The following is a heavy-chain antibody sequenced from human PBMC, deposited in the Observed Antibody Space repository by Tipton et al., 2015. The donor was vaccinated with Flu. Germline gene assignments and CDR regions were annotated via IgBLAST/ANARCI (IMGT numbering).Heavy chain of an antibody. CDR3: ASSYSGLQVDS. CDR1: GGSISSYY. Sequence: TLSLTCTVSGGSISSYYWSWIRQPPGKGLEWIGYLYYSGCTNYNPSLKSRVTISVDTSKNQFSLKLSSVTAADTAVYYCASSYSGLQVDSWGQGALVTVSS. V-gene: IGHV4-59*01. J-gene: IGHJ4*02. D-gene: IGHD3-10*01. CDR2: LYYSGCT.